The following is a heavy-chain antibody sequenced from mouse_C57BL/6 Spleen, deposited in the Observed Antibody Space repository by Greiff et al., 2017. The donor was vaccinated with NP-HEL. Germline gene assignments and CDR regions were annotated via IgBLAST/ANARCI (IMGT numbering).Heavy chain of an antibody. CDR3: ARGVYYGTPYAMDY. CDR1: GYTFTSYW. J-gene: IGHJ4*01. D-gene: IGHD1-1*01. Sequence: QVQLQQSGAELVKPGASVKLSCKASGYTFTSYWMHWVKQRPGQGLEWIGMIHPNSGSTNYNEKFKSKATLTVDKSSSTAYMQLSSLTSEDSAVYYCARGVYYGTPYAMDYWGQGTSVTVSS. CDR2: IHPNSGST. V-gene: IGHV1-64*01.